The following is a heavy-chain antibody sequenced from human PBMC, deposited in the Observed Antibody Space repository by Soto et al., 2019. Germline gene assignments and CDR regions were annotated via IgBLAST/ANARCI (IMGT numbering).Heavy chain of an antibody. CDR1: GFTFSSYS. CDR2: ISGSGGTT. J-gene: IGHJ4*02. Sequence: PGGSLRLSCAASGFTFSSYSMSWVRQAPGKGLDWVSGISGSGGTTYYADSVKGRFTISRDNPKNTVYVQMNSLKPEDTAKNYCAKERNDFWSGTTGGFDHWGQGLLVTVSS. CDR3: AKERNDFWSGTTGGFDH. V-gene: IGHV3-23*01. D-gene: IGHD3-3*01.